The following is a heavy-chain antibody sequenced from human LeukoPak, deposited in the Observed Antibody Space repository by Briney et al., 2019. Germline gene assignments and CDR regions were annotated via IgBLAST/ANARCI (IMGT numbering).Heavy chain of an antibody. CDR3: ARLLWFGEDGNWFDP. CDR2: INPNSGGT. CDR1: GYTFTGYY. V-gene: IGHV1-2*02. D-gene: IGHD3-10*01. Sequence: RASVKVSCKASGYTFTGYYMHWVRQAPGQGLEWMGWINPNSGGTNYAQKFQGRVTMTRDTSISTAYMELSRLRSDDTAVYYCARLLWFGEDGNWFDPWGQGTLATVSS. J-gene: IGHJ5*02.